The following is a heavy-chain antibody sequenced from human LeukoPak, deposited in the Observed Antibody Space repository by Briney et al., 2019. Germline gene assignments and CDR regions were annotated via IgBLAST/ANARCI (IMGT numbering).Heavy chain of an antibody. CDR1: EFTFNNAW. Sequence: PGGSLRLSCAASEFTFNNAWMSWVRQAPGKGLEWVGRIKSEGDGGTTDYAALVRGRFTISRDDSKNTLYLQMSSLRPEDTAVYYCVKKPWAIFAFDWWGQGSLVTVSS. D-gene: IGHD3-3*01. J-gene: IGHJ4*02. CDR2: IKSEGDGGTT. V-gene: IGHV3-15*05. CDR3: VKKPWAIFAFDW.